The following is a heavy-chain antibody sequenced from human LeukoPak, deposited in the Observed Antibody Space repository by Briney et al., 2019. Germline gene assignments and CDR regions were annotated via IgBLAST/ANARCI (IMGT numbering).Heavy chain of an antibody. V-gene: IGHV4-59*01. CDR1: GGSISSYY. CDR3: ARLAVASLYYYYGMDV. J-gene: IGHJ6*02. D-gene: IGHD6-19*01. Sequence: SETLSLTCTVSGGSISSYYWSWIRQPPGKGLEWIGYIYYSGSTNYNPSLKSRVTISVDTSKNQFSLKLSSVTAADTGVYYCARLAVASLYYYYGMDVWGQGTTVTVSS. CDR2: IYYSGST.